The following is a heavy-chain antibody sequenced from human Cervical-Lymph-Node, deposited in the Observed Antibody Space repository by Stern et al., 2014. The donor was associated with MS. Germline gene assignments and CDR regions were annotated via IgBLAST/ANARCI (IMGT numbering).Heavy chain of an antibody. Sequence: EVQLVESGAEVKKPGESMKISCKGSGYSFTSHWIGWGRQMPGKGLEWMGMIYPGDSDTRYSPFLQGQVPISAGKSIPPAYLQWSSLKASDTAIYYCARHQTDYKGRDYYYYGMDVWGQGTTVTVSS. CDR2: IYPGDSDT. D-gene: IGHD4-11*01. J-gene: IGHJ6*01. CDR1: GYSFTSHW. CDR3: ARHQTDYKGRDYYYYGMDV. V-gene: IGHV5-51*01.